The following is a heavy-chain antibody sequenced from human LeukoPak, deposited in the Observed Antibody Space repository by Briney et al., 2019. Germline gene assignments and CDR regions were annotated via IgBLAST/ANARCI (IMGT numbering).Heavy chain of an antibody. CDR1: GGTFSSYA. J-gene: IGHJ4*02. D-gene: IGHD2-2*01. CDR2: IIPIFGTA. Sequence: SVKVSCKASGGTFSSYAISWVRQAPGQGLEWMGGIIPIFGTANYAQKFQGRVTITADESTSTAYMEPSSLRSEDTAVYYCARADSGFDKDIVVVPAAIGPFDYWGQGTLVTVSS. CDR3: ARADSGFDKDIVVVPAAIGPFDY. V-gene: IGHV1-69*01.